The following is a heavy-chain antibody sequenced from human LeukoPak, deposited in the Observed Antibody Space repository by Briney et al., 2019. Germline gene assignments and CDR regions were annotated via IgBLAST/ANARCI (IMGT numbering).Heavy chain of an antibody. Sequence: GGSLRLSCAASGFTFSGYSMNWVRQAPGKGLEWVSSITTSSTYIYYADSVKGRFTISRDNAKNSLYLQMNSLRAEDTAVYYCARRSIAVAGPFDYWGQGTLVTVSS. CDR2: ITTSSTYI. D-gene: IGHD6-19*01. CDR1: GFTFSGYS. V-gene: IGHV3-21*01. CDR3: ARRSIAVAGPFDY. J-gene: IGHJ4*02.